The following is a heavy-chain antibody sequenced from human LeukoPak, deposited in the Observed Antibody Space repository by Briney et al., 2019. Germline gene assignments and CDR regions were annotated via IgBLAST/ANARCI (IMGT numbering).Heavy chain of an antibody. D-gene: IGHD4-17*01. V-gene: IGHV4-30-2*01. CDR1: GGSISSGGYS. J-gene: IGHJ5*02. CDR2: IYHSGST. Sequence: SETLSLTCAVSGGSISSGGYSWSWIRQPPGKGLEWIGYIYHSGSTYYNPSLKSRVTISVDRSKNQFSLKLSSVTAADTAVYYCARERTVDDYGDLTGWFDPWGQGTLVTVSS. CDR3: ARERTVDDYGDLTGWFDP.